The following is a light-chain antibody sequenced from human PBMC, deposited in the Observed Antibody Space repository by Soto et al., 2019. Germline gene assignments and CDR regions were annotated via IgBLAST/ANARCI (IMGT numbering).Light chain of an antibody. Sequence: DIQMTQSPSTLSASVGDRVTITCRASQSISSWLAWYQQKPGKAPKLLIYKASSLESGVPSRFSGSGSGTAFTLTSSSLQPDDFATYYCQPSNSYPYTLGQVTKLEIK. CDR3: QPSNSYPYT. CDR2: KAS. CDR1: QSISSW. V-gene: IGKV1-5*03. J-gene: IGKJ2*01.